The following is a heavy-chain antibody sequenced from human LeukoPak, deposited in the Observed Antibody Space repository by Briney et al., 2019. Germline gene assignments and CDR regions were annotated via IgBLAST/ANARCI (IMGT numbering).Heavy chain of an antibody. CDR3: ARFGSGWYYFDY. V-gene: IGHV4-34*01. Sequence: IPSETLSLTCAVYGGSFSGYYWSWIRQPPGKGLEWIGEINHSGSTNYNPSLKSRVTTSVDTSKNQFSLKLSSLTAADTAVYYCARFGSGWYYFDYWGQGTLVTVSS. J-gene: IGHJ4*02. CDR2: INHSGST. CDR1: GGSFSGYY. D-gene: IGHD6-19*01.